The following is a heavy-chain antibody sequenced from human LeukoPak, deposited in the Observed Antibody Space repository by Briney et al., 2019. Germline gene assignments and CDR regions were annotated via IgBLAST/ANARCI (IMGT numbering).Heavy chain of an antibody. CDR3: ARMGYCSSTSCYRDYYYGMDV. Sequence: SETLSLTCTVSGGSISSYYWSWIRQPPGKGLEWIGYIYYSGSTIYNPSLKSRVTISVDTSKNQFSLKLSSVTAADTAVYYCARMGYCSSTSCYRDYYYGMDVWGQGTTVTVSS. D-gene: IGHD2-2*02. CDR1: GGSISSYY. CDR2: IYYSGST. J-gene: IGHJ6*02. V-gene: IGHV4-59*08.